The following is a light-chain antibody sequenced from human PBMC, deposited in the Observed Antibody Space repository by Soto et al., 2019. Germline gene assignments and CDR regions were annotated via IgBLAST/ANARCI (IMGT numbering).Light chain of an antibody. CDR2: AAS. CDR3: QTYDKAPWT. CDR1: RGIYTH. J-gene: IGKJ1*01. V-gene: IGKV1-27*01. Sequence: DIQMTQSPSSLSASVGERVTSTCLASRGIYTHLAWYQQKPGNAPKLLIYAASTLQSGVPSRFSASGSGTDFILTISALQSEDVGTYFCQTYDKAPWTFGPGTKVDIK.